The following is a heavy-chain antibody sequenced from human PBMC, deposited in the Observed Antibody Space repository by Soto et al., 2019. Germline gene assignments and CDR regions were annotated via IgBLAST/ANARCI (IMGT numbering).Heavy chain of an antibody. CDR1: GGSISSYY. V-gene: IGHV4-59*01. Sequence: PSETLSLTCTVSGGSISSYYWSWIRQPPGKGLEWIGYIYYSGSTNYNPSLKSRVTISVDTSKNQFSLKLSSVTAADTAVYYCAREDRYNWNYYFDYWGQGTLVTVSS. J-gene: IGHJ4*02. CDR2: IYYSGST. CDR3: AREDRYNWNYYFDY. D-gene: IGHD1-1*01.